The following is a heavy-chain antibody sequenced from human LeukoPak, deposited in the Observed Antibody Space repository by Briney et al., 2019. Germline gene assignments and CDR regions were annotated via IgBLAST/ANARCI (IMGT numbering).Heavy chain of an antibody. CDR3: ARVPTSSMAPAAFDV. Sequence: GGSLRLSCAASGFTFSSYGMHWVRQAPGKGLEWVAFIRHDGSNKFYADSVRGRFTISRDISKNTLFLQMNSLRAEDTAVYSCARVPTSSMAPAAFDVWGQGTMVTVSS. V-gene: IGHV3-30*02. CDR2: IRHDGSNK. J-gene: IGHJ3*01. D-gene: IGHD2/OR15-2a*01. CDR1: GFTFSSYG.